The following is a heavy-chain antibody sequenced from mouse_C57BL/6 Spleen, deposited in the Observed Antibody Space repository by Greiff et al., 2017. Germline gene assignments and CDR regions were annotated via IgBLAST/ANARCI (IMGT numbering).Heavy chain of an antibody. D-gene: IGHD2-1*01. Sequence: QVQLQQPGAELVRPGSSVKLSCKASGYTFTSYWMQWVKQRPIQGLEWIGNIDPSDSDTNYNQKFKGKATLTVDTSSRTASMPLSSRPSEDSAVYYCAAPAVSYDFDYWGQGTTLTVSS. V-gene: IGHV1-52*01. CDR1: GYTFTSYW. J-gene: IGHJ2*01. CDR2: IDPSDSDT. CDR3: AAPAVSYDFDY.